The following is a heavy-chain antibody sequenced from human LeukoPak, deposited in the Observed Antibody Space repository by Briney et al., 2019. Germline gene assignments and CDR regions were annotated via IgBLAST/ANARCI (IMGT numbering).Heavy chain of an antibody. CDR2: ISGSGGRT. V-gene: IGHV3-23*01. D-gene: IGHD6-13*01. Sequence: PGGSLRLSCAASGFTLSSYVMSWVRQAPGKGLEWVSAISGSGGRTYYADSVKGRFTISRDNAKNSLYLQMNSLRAEDTAVYYCARAWGIAAAGTGIWFDPWGQGTLVTVSS. CDR3: ARAWGIAAAGTGIWFDP. J-gene: IGHJ5*02. CDR1: GFTLSSYV.